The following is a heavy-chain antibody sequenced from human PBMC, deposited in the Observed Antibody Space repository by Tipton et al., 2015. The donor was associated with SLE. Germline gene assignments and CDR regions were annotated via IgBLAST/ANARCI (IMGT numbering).Heavy chain of an antibody. CDR2: IGGDGAST. V-gene: IGHV3-43*02. Sequence: SLRLSCAASGFTFDDYAMHWVRQTPGKGLEWVSLIGGDGASTYYADSVKGRFTISRDNSKNSLYLQMNSLRAEDTAVYYCARDPDLDYYDSSGYSPLDYWGQGTLVTVSS. CDR1: GFTFDDYA. CDR3: ARDPDLDYYDSSGYSPLDY. D-gene: IGHD3-22*01. J-gene: IGHJ4*02.